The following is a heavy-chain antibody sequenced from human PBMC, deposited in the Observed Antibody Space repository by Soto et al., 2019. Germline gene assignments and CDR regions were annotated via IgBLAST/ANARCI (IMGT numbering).Heavy chain of an antibody. Sequence: QVQLQESGPGLVKPSETLSLTCTVSGGSMNDYYWSWIRQPAGKGLEWIGCIFTSGNTNYNPSLRSRLTMSVDTSTNQVSLRLTSATAADTAVYYCESGRLVSRYYGLDVWGPGTTVTVSS. CDR3: ESGRLVSRYYGLDV. CDR2: IFTSGNT. D-gene: IGHD6-6*01. V-gene: IGHV4-4*07. J-gene: IGHJ6*02. CDR1: GGSMNDYY.